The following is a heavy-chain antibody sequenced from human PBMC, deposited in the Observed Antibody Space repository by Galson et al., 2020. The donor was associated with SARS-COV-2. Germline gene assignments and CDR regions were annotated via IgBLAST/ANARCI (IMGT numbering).Heavy chain of an antibody. D-gene: IGHD1-20*01. CDR1: GFTFSSYA. CDR2: ISYDGSNK. CDR3: ASIKGGGYYYYGMDV. V-gene: IGHV3-30-3*01. J-gene: IGHJ6*02. Sequence: GGSLRLSCAASGFTFSSYAMHWVRQAPGKGLEWVAVISYDGSNKYYADSVKGRFTISRDISKNTLYLQMNSLRAEDTAVYYCASIKGGGYYYYGMDVWGQGTTVTVSS.